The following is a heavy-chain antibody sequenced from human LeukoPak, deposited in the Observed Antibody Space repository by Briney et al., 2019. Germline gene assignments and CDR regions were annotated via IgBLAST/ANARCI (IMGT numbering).Heavy chain of an antibody. J-gene: IGHJ4*02. CDR2: INGDGGST. CDR1: GFTFSTYA. V-gene: IGHV3-23*01. Sequence: PGGSLRLSCAASGFTFSTYAMSWVRQAPGQGLEWVSSINGDGGSTYYAESVKGRFTVSRDNPKNTLYLQMDSLRAEDTAVYYCAKRPDCSTTNCFRFEYWGQGTLVAVSS. CDR3: AKRPDCSTTNCFRFEY. D-gene: IGHD2-2*01.